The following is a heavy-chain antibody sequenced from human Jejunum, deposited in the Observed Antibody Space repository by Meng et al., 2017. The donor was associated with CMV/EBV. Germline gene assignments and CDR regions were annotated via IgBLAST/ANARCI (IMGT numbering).Heavy chain of an antibody. J-gene: IGHJ4*02. CDR2: INSDGSST. V-gene: IGHV3-74*01. CDR1: GFTFSSYW. CDR3: ARVGYSYAYDY. D-gene: IGHD5-18*01. Sequence: CVASGFTFSSYWMHWVRQAPGKGLVWVSRINSDGSSTSYADSVKGRFTISRDNAKNTLHLQMNSLRAEDTAVYYCARVGYSYAYDYWGQGTLVTVSS.